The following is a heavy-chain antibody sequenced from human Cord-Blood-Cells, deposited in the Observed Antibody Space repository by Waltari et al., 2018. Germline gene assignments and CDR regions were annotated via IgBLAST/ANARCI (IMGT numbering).Heavy chain of an antibody. D-gene: IGHD2-2*01. Sequence: QLQLQESGPGLVTPSETLYLTCTVSGGSIRSSSYYWGWLRQPPGKGLEWIGSVYYSGSTYYNPSLKSRVTISVDTSKNQFSLKLSSVTAADTAVYYCARRGFVVVPAAIDYWGQGTLVTVSS. V-gene: IGHV4-39*01. CDR3: ARRGFVVVPAAIDY. CDR2: VYYSGST. J-gene: IGHJ4*02. CDR1: GGSIRSSSYY.